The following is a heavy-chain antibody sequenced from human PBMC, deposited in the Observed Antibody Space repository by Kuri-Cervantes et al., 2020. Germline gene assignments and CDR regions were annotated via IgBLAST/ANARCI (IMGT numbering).Heavy chain of an antibody. D-gene: IGHD5-12*01. Sequence: SETLSLTCTVAGGSVSSGSYYWSWIRQPPGKGLEWIGYISNSGSTNYNPSLKSRVTISVDTSKKQFSLRLTSVIDADTAVYYCASSSGYIHEYFQHWGQGTLVTVSS. CDR2: ISNSGST. J-gene: IGHJ1*01. V-gene: IGHV4-61*01. CDR1: GGSVSSGSYY. CDR3: ASSSGYIHEYFQH.